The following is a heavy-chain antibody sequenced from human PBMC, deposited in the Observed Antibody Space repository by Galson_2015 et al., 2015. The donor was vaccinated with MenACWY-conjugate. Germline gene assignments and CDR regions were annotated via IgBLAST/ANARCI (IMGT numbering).Heavy chain of an antibody. CDR2: IYYSGST. Sequence: SEPLSLTCTVSGGSISSYYWSWIRQPPGKGLEWIGYIYYSGSTNYNPSLKSRVTISVDTSKNQFSLKLSSVTAADTAVYYCARENRLKSFSSGWGFHPFDIWGQGTMVTVSS. J-gene: IGHJ3*02. CDR3: ARENRLKSFSSGWGFHPFDI. V-gene: IGHV4-59*01. D-gene: IGHD6-19*01. CDR1: GGSISSYY.